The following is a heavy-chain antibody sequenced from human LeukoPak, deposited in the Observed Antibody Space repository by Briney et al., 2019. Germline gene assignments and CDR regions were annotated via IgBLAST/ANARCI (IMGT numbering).Heavy chain of an antibody. J-gene: IGHJ4*02. CDR1: GDSVSSSTAA. D-gene: IGHD2/OR15-2a*01. CDR3: ARFEYGAPDY. V-gene: IGHV6-1*01. Sequence: SQTLSLTCAISGDSVSSSTAAWNWARHSPSRGLEWLGRTYYRSRWTYEYTTSVKSRITINADTSENQFFLQLKSVTPEDTAVYYCARFEYGAPDYWGQGTLVTVSS. CDR2: TYYRSRWTY.